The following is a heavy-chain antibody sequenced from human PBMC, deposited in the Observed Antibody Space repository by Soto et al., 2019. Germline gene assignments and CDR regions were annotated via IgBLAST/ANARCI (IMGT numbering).Heavy chain of an antibody. CDR2: ISSSGSTI. J-gene: IGHJ4*02. D-gene: IGHD3-22*01. V-gene: IGHV3-11*01. CDR1: GFTFSDYY. Sequence: GGSLRLSCAASGFTFSDYYMSWIRQAPGKGLEWVSYISSSGSTIYYADSVKDRFTISGDNAKNSLYLQMNSLRAEDTAVYYCARVDDSSGFPQYYFDYWGQGTLVTVSS. CDR3: ARVDDSSGFPQYYFDY.